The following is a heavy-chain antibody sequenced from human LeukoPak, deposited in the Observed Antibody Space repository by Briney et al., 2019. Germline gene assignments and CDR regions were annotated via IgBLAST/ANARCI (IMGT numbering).Heavy chain of an antibody. CDR3: ARVLQALDY. J-gene: IGHJ4*02. D-gene: IGHD4-11*01. CDR2: ISYDGSNK. CDR1: GFTFNNYH. Sequence: QPGGSLGLSCAASGFTFNNYHMHWVRQAPGKGLEWVAVISYDGSNKYYADSVKGRFTISRDNSKNSLYLQMNSLRAEDTAVYYCARVLQALDYWGQGTLVTVSS. V-gene: IGHV3-30*03.